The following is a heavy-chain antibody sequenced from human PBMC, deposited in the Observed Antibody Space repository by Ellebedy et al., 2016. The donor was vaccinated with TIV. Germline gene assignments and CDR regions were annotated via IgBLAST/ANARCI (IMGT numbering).Heavy chain of an antibody. CDR2: IYQDGSDQ. J-gene: IGHJ5*01. CDR1: GFSFRSYW. D-gene: IGHD4-17*01. CDR3: ARRGSYGDYAVQVNSWFDS. Sequence: GESLKISCAASGFSFRSYWMGWVRQAPGKGLEWVANIYQDGSDQYYVDSVKGRFTISRDNVNKSLFLQMNSLRVEDTALYYCARRGSYGDYAVQVNSWFDSWGQGTLVTVSS. V-gene: IGHV3-7*01.